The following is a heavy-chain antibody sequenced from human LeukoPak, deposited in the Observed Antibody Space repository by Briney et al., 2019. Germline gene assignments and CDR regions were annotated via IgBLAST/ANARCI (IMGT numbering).Heavy chain of an antibody. CDR1: GGSFSGYY. D-gene: IGHD2-15*01. CDR3: ARGVRKGYCSGGSCYSRDYYGMDV. J-gene: IGHJ6*02. Sequence: PSETLSLTCAVYGGSFSGYYWSWLRQPPGKGLEWIGEINHSGSTNYNPSLKSRVTISVDTSKNQFSLKLSSVTAADTAVYYCARGVRKGYCSGGSCYSRDYYGMDVWGQGTTVTVSS. CDR2: INHSGST. V-gene: IGHV4-34*01.